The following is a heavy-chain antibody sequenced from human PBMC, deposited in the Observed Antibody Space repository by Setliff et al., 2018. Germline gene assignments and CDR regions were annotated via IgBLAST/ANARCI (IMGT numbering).Heavy chain of an antibody. D-gene: IGHD3-10*01. V-gene: IGHV3-23*01. CDR2: ISGSGGST. CDR3: AKGSDRVLWFGTTDFDY. CDR1: GFTFSSYA. Sequence: PGGSLRLSCAASGFTFSSYAMSWVRQAPGKGLEWVSAISGSGGSTYYADSVKGRFTISRDNSKNTLYLQMNSLRAEDTAVYYCAKGSDRVLWFGTTDFDYWGQGTLVTVSS. J-gene: IGHJ4*02.